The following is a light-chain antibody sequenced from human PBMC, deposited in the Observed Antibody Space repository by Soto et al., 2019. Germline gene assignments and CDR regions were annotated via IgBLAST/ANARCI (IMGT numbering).Light chain of an antibody. J-gene: IGKJ1*01. CDR1: QIVSNNY. CDR3: KQYGSSGT. CDR2: GES. V-gene: IGKV3-20*01. Sequence: ELLLPPSTGTLSLSPVESAPLSRRASQIVSNNYLAWYQQNPGPAPGILIYGESNRATGIPDRFSGSGSGTDFTLTISRLEPEDFAVYYCKQYGSSGTCGQGNTGDIK.